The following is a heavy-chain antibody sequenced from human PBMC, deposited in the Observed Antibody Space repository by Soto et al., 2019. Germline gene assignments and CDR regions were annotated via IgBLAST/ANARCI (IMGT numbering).Heavy chain of an antibody. CDR1: GFPFSSKS. CDR2: ISGSGTTT. J-gene: IGHJ5*02. D-gene: IGHD3-16*01. V-gene: IGHV3-48*02. CDR3: ARDLNWAFDH. Sequence: TGGSLRLSCAASGFPFSSKSVNWVRQAPGKGLEWVSYISGSGTTTRYADSVKGRFTLSRDNAKNSLFLDMNSLTDEDTAVYYCARDLNWAFDHWGRGTLVTSPQ.